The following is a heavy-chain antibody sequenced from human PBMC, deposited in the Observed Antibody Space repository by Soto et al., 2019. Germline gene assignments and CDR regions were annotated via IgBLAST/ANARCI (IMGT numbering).Heavy chain of an antibody. V-gene: IGHV4-59*01. CDR1: GVSISTYY. Sequence: ETLSLTCAGSGVSISTYYWSWIRQPPGGTLEWIGYIYASGATTYNPSLESRVTMSVDMPNNEFSLELTSLTAADTAVYYCARYHSFDGSIYHYYFDFWGQGTLVTVSS. D-gene: IGHD3-10*01. CDR3: ARYHSFDGSIYHYYFDF. J-gene: IGHJ4*02. CDR2: IYASGAT.